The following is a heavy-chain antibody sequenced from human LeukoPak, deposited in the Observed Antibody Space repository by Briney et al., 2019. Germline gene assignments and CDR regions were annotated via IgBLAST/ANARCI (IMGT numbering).Heavy chain of an antibody. CDR1: GFTFSSYA. CDR2: ISYDGSNK. CDR3: ARGARQLWAPNDY. Sequence: GKSLRLSCAASGFTFSSYAMHWVRQAPGKGLEWAAVISYDGSNKYYADSVKGRFTISRDNSKNTLYLQMNSLRAEDTAVYYCARGARQLWAPNDYWGQGTLVTVSS. V-gene: IGHV3-30*04. D-gene: IGHD5-18*01. J-gene: IGHJ4*02.